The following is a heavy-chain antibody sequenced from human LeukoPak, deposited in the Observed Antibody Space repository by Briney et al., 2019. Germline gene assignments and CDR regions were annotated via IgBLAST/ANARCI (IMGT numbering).Heavy chain of an antibody. V-gene: IGHV4-61*01. J-gene: IGHJ3*02. CDR2: IFHSGST. Sequence: SETLSLTCNVSGDSMSSGIYYWSWIRQPRGKGLEWIGYIFHSGSTNYNPSLKSRVTISVDTSKNQFSLKLSSVTAADTAVYYCARHLYCSSTSCCFGAFDIWGQGTTVTVSS. CDR3: ARHLYCSSTSCCFGAFDI. D-gene: IGHD2-2*01. CDR1: GDSMSSGIYY.